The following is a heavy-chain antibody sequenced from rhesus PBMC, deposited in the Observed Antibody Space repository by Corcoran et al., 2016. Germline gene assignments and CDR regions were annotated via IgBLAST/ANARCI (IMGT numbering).Heavy chain of an antibody. CDR1: GGSIRSSNW. V-gene: IGHV4-57*02. Sequence: QLQLQESGPGLVKPSETLSLTCAVSGGSIRSSNWWSGFRQPSGKGRGWIGRISGSGGSTRDNPSLKSRVTISKDTSKNQFSLKLSSVTAADTAVYYCARGVGYFEFWGQGALVTVSS. CDR2: ISGSGGST. J-gene: IGHJ1*01. D-gene: IGHD2-15*01. CDR3: ARGVGYFEF.